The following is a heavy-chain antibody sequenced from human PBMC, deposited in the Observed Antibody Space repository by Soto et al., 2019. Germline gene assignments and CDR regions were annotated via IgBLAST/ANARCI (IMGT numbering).Heavy chain of an antibody. CDR3: ARESVGPGGYFDP. D-gene: IGHD3-9*01. V-gene: IGHV4-31*03. CDR2: ISYSGNT. CDR1: GGSISSGYYY. Sequence: SETLSLTCTVSGGSISSGYYYCTWIRQHPGKGLEWIGYISYSGNTYYNPSLKSRVTISVDTSKNQFSLKLSSVTAADTAVYYWARESVGPGGYFDPWGQETLVTVSS. J-gene: IGHJ5*02.